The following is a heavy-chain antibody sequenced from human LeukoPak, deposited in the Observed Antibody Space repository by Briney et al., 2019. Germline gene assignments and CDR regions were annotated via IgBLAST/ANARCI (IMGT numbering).Heavy chain of an antibody. CDR2: IYSGGST. D-gene: IGHD5-18*01. CDR3: ARLWYSYGYADY. Sequence: GGSLRLSCAASGFTFSDYYMSWIRQAPGKGLEWVSVIYSGGSTYYADSVKGRFTISRDNSKNTLYLQMNSLRAEDTAVYYCARLWYSYGYADYWGQGTLVTVSS. J-gene: IGHJ4*02. CDR1: GFTFSDYY. V-gene: IGHV3-53*01.